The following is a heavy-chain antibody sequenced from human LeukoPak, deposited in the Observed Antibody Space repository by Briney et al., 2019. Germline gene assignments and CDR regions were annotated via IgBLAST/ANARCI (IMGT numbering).Heavy chain of an antibody. Sequence: GGSLRLSCAASGFTFSSYAMSWVRQVPGKGLEWVSAMSGSGASTYYADSVKGRFTISRDNSKNTLYLQMNSLRAEDTAVYYCAKFLPTHIVVANYYFDYWGQGTLVTVSS. CDR3: AKFLPTHIVVANYYFDY. D-gene: IGHD2-21*01. CDR1: GFTFSSYA. J-gene: IGHJ4*02. CDR2: MSGSGAST. V-gene: IGHV3-23*01.